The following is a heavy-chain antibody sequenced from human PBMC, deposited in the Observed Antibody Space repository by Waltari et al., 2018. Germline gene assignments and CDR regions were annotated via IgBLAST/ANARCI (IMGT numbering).Heavy chain of an antibody. Sequence: QVQLVQSGSELKKPGASVKVSCKASGYTFTSYAMNWVRQAPGQGLEWMGWINTNTGNPTYAQGFTGRFVFSLDTSVSTAYLQISSLKAEDTAVYYCARDPSTPYSSSWYLFDPWGQGTLVTVSS. CDR1: GYTFTSYA. D-gene: IGHD6-13*01. CDR2: INTNTGNP. CDR3: ARDPSTPYSSSWYLFDP. J-gene: IGHJ5*02. V-gene: IGHV7-4-1*02.